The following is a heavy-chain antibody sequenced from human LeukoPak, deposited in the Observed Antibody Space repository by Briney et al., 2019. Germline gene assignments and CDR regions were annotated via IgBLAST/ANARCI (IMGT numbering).Heavy chain of an antibody. D-gene: IGHD5-24*01. J-gene: IGHJ4*02. Sequence: SETLSLTSTVSGGSITTHYWSWIRQPAGKGLEWIGRISITGSTNYNPSLKSRVTMSIDTSNNQFSLRLSSVTAADTAVYYCAREVGMATQFDSCGQGNPVTVSS. CDR3: AREVGMATQFDS. CDR1: GGSITTHY. V-gene: IGHV4-4*07. CDR2: ISITGST.